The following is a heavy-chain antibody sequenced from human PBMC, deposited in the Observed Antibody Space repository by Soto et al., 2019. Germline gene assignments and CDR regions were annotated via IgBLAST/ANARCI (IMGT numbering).Heavy chain of an antibody. CDR2: LWYDGSND. V-gene: IGHV3-33*01. J-gene: IGHJ4*02. D-gene: IGHD3-10*01. CDR1: GFTFSSHA. Sequence: QVQLVESGGGVVQPGRSLRLSCAASGFTFSSHAMQWVRQAPDKGLEWVASLWYDGSNDYYADSVKGRFTISRDNSKNTLFLQMNSLRAEDTAVYYWARVAGQWFRGDYSFDYWGKGTLVTVSS. CDR3: ARVAGQWFRGDYSFDY.